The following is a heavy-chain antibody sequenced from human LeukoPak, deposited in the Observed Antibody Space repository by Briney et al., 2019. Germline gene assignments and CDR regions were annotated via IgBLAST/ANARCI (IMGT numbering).Heavy chain of an antibody. Sequence: ASVKVSCKASGYTFTSYGISWVRQAPGQGLEWMGWISAYNGNTNYAQKLQGRVTMTTDTSTSTAYMELRSLRSDDTAMYYCARALYCSSTSCYSYFDYWGQGTLVTVSS. V-gene: IGHV1-18*01. CDR1: GYTFTSYG. CDR2: ISAYNGNT. J-gene: IGHJ4*02. CDR3: ARALYCSSTSCYSYFDY. D-gene: IGHD2-2*01.